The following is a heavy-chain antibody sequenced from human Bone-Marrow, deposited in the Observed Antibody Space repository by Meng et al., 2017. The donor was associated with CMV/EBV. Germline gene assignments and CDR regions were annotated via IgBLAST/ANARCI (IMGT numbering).Heavy chain of an antibody. Sequence: GESLKISCAASGFTFSSYAMHWVRQAPGKGLEWVAVIWYDGSNKYYADSVKGRFTISRDNSKNTLYLQMNSLRAEDTAVYYCARARGCSSTSCYLDYWGQGTLVTVSS. D-gene: IGHD2-2*01. CDR3: ARARGCSSTSCYLDY. CDR1: GFTFSSYA. V-gene: IGHV3-30*04. CDR2: IWYDGSNK. J-gene: IGHJ4*02.